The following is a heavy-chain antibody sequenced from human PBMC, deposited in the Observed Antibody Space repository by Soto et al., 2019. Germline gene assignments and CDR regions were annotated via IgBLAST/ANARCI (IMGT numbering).Heavy chain of an antibody. CDR2: IKSKTDGGTT. J-gene: IGHJ6*03. Sequence: GGSLRLSCAASGFTFSNAWMSWVRQAPGKGLEWVGRIKSKTDGGTTDYAAPVKGRFTISRDDSKNTLYLQMNSLKTEDTAVYYCTTDPPSTRTYYYYYYMDVWGKGTTVTVSS. D-gene: IGHD2-2*01. CDR3: TTDPPSTRTYYYYYYMDV. V-gene: IGHV3-15*01. CDR1: GFTFSNAW.